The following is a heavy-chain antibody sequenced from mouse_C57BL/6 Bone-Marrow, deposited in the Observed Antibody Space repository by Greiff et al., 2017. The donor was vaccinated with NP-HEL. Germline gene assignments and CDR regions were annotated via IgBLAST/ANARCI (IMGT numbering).Heavy chain of an antibody. CDR2: INPSTGGT. Sequence: DVQLQESGPELVKPGASVKISCKASGYSFTGYYMNWVKQSPEKSLEWIGEINPSTGGTTYNQKFKAKATLTVDKSSSTAYMQLKSLTSEDSAVYYCARTGTHFDYWGQGTTLTVSS. D-gene: IGHD4-1*01. V-gene: IGHV1-42*01. J-gene: IGHJ2*01. CDR1: GYSFTGYY. CDR3: ARTGTHFDY.